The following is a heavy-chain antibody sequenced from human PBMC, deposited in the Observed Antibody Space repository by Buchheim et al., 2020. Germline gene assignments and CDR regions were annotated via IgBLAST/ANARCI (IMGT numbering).Heavy chain of an antibody. CDR1: GGSFSGYY. CDR3: ARGIVGATRGLFDY. D-gene: IGHD1-26*01. CDR2: INHSGST. V-gene: IGHV4-34*01. J-gene: IGHJ4*02. Sequence: QVQLQQWGAGLLKPSETLSLTCAAYGGSFSGYYWSWIRQPPGKGLEWIGEINHSGSTNYNPSLKSRVTISVDTSKNQFSLKLSSVTAADTSVYYCARGIVGATRGLFDYWGQGTL.